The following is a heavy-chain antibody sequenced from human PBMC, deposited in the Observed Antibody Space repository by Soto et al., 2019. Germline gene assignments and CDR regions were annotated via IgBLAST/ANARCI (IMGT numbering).Heavy chain of an antibody. D-gene: IGHD2-15*01. V-gene: IGHV4-34*01. J-gene: IGHJ4*02. CDR3: ASVLGYCSGGSCYRPFDD. CDR2: INHSGST. Sequence: SETLSLTCAVYGGSFSGYYWSWIRQPPGKGLEWIGEINHSGSTNYNPSLKSRVTISVDTSKNQFSLKLSSVTAADTAVYYCASVLGYCSGGSCYRPFDDWGQGTLVTVSS. CDR1: GGSFSGYY.